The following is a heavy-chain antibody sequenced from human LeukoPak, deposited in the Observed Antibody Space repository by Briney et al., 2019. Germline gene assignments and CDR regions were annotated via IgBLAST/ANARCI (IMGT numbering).Heavy chain of an antibody. CDR3: ARDFITMVRGGNY. CDR2: IKQDGSEK. J-gene: IGHJ4*02. V-gene: IGHV3-7*01. Sequence: GGSLRLSCAASGFTFSSYWMSWVRPAPGKGLEWVANIKQDGSEKYYVDSVKGRFTISRDNAKNSLYLQMNSLRAEDTAVYYCARDFITMVRGGNYWGQGTLVTVSS. D-gene: IGHD3-10*01. CDR1: GFTFSSYW.